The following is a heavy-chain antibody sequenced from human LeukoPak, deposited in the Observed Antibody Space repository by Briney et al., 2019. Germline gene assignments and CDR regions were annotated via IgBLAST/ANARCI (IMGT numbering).Heavy chain of an antibody. Sequence: PSETLSLTCTVSGGSISSYYWSWIRQPPGKGLEWIGYIYTSGSTNYNPSLKSRVTISVDTSKSQFSLKLSSVTAADTAVYYCARRYCSGGSCYQIDYWGQGTLVTVSS. D-gene: IGHD2-15*01. CDR3: ARRYCSGGSCYQIDY. CDR2: IYTSGST. CDR1: GGSISSYY. V-gene: IGHV4-4*09. J-gene: IGHJ4*02.